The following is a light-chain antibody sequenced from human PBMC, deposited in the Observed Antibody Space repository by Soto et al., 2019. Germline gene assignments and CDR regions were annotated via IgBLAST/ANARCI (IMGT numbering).Light chain of an antibody. Sequence: QSDLTQPPSIYGTPPQSITISCTGTSSDLGAYNYVSWYQHHPGKAPKLIIYDVSNRPSGVSNRFSGSKSGNTASLTISGLQPEDEADYYCSSYTTSNTRQIVFGTGTKVTVL. CDR1: SSDLGAYNY. CDR3: SSYTTSNTRQIV. J-gene: IGLJ1*01. V-gene: IGLV2-14*03. CDR2: DVS.